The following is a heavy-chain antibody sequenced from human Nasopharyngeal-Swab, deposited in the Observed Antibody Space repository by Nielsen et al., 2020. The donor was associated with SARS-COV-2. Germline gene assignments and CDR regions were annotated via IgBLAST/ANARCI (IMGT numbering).Heavy chain of an antibody. J-gene: IGHJ6*02. CDR1: GFTFSSYW. CDR3: ARVKTPRVGLRFLEWSQPSGMDV. D-gene: IGHD3-3*01. Sequence: GESLKISCAAPGFTFSSYWMSWVRQAPGKGLEWVANIKQDGSEKYYVDSVKGRFTISRDNAKNSLYLQMNSLRAEDTAVYYCARVKTPRVGLRFLEWSQPSGMDVWGQGTTVTVSS. V-gene: IGHV3-7*03. CDR2: IKQDGSEK.